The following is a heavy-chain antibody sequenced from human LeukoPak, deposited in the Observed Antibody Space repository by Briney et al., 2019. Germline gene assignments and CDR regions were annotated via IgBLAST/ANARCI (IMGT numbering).Heavy chain of an antibody. CDR2: INPNSGGT. CDR1: GYTFTGYY. J-gene: IGHJ4*02. D-gene: IGHD3-10*01. V-gene: IGHV1-2*02. Sequence: AASVKVSCKASGYTFTGYYMHWVRQAPGQGLEWMGWINPNSGGTNYAQKFQGRVTMTRNTSISTAYMELSSLRSEDTAVYYCARGTSYGSGSYYLTVGYYFDYWGQGTLVTVSS. CDR3: ARGTSYGSGSYYLTVGYYFDY.